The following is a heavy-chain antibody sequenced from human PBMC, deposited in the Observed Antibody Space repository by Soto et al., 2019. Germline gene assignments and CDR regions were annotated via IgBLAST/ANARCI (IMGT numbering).Heavy chain of an antibody. Sequence: LILSCEVSGLTFNTSCMHWVRHAPFNGLELLAVISYDGATQYYGDTVKGRFTISRDNSKNTLFLHMGRLRAEDTAMYYCATKARVTNYLYYGMDVWGLGTTVTVSS. CDR2: ISYDGATQ. CDR3: ATKARVTNYLYYGMDV. V-gene: IGHV3-30*03. CDR1: GLTFNTSC. J-gene: IGHJ6*02. D-gene: IGHD2-21*02.